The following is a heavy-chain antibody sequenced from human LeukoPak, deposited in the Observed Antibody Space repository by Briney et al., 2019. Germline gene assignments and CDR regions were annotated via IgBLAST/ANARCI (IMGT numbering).Heavy chain of an antibody. V-gene: IGHV3-11*01. CDR3: ARVGRSFYYDSSGYLDY. CDR2: ISSSGSTI. CDR1: GFTFSDYY. D-gene: IGHD3-22*01. Sequence: GASLRLSCAASGFTFSDYYMSWIRQAPGKGLEWVSYISSSGSTIYYADSVKGRFTISRDNAKNSLYLQMNSLRAEDTAVYYCARVGRSFYYDSSGYLDYWGQGTLVTVSS. J-gene: IGHJ4*02.